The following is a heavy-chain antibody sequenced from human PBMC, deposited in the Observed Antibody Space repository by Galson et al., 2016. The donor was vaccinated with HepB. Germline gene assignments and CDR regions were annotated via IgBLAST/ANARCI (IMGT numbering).Heavy chain of an antibody. CDR1: GFTGFTFSSYW. CDR3: GASRNGHIDY. D-gene: IGHD5-24*01. Sequence: SLRLSCAASGFTGFTFSSYWMHWVRQAPGKGLVWVSRISLDGSVTIYGDSVKGRFSTTRDNAKNTWFLQMNSLRAEDKAVYYCGASRNGHIDYWGQGALVTISS. J-gene: IGHJ4*01. V-gene: IGHV3-74*01. CDR2: ISLDGSVT.